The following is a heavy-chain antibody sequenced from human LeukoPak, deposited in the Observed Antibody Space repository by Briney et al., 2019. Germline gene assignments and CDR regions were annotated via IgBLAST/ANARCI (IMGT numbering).Heavy chain of an antibody. CDR1: GFTSSSYS. D-gene: IGHD2-15*01. Sequence: GGSLRLSCAASGFTSSSYSMNWVRQAPGKGLEWVSSISSSSSYIYYADSVKGRFTISRDNAKNSLYLQMNSLRAEDTAVYYCAGEGVVVVAAIRYAFDIWGQGTMVTVSS. J-gene: IGHJ3*02. V-gene: IGHV3-21*01. CDR3: AGEGVVVVAAIRYAFDI. CDR2: ISSSSSYI.